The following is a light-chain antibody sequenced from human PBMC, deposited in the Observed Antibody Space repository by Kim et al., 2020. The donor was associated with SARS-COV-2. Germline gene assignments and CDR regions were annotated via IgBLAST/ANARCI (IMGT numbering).Light chain of an antibody. CDR1: QSVSSN. CDR2: GAS. J-gene: IGKJ1*01. CDR3: QQYNKWQRT. V-gene: IGKV3-15*01. Sequence: VSPGDRATLSCRASQSVSSNLAWYQQKPGQAPRLLIYGASGRATGIPARFSGSGSGTDFTLTISSLQSEDFAVYYCQQYNKWQRTFGQGTKVEIK.